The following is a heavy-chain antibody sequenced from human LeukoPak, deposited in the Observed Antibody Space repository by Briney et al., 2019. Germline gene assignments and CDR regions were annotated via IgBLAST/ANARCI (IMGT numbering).Heavy chain of an antibody. Sequence: ASVKVSCKVSGYTLTELSMHWVRQAPGKGLEWVGGFDPEDGETIYAQKFQGRVTMTEDTSTDTAYMELSSLRSEDTAVYYCATSRTPRDYYDSSGYRPYYFDYWGQGTLVTVSS. CDR3: ATSRTPRDYYDSSGYRPYYFDY. D-gene: IGHD3-22*01. CDR1: GYTLTELS. J-gene: IGHJ4*02. CDR2: FDPEDGET. V-gene: IGHV1-24*01.